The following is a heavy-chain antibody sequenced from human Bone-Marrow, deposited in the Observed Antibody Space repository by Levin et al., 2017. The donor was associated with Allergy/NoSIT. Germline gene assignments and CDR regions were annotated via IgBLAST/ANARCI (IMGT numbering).Heavy chain of an antibody. CDR3: ARGVRSITMVQGDRGRFDP. Sequence: GASVKVSCKASGYTFTSYYMHWVRQAPGQGLEWMGIINPSGGSTSYAQKFQGRVTMTRDTSTSTVYMELSSLRSEDTAVYYCARGVRSITMVQGDRGRFDPWGQGTLVTVSS. J-gene: IGHJ5*02. D-gene: IGHD3-10*01. CDR2: INPSGGST. V-gene: IGHV1-46*01. CDR1: GYTFTSYY.